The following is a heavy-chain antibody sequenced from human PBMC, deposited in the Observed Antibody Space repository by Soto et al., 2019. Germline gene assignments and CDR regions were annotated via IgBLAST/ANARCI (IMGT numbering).Heavy chain of an antibody. CDR1: AGSISRGGYS. CDR3: ARATDY. CDR2: IYHSGSI. V-gene: IGHV4-30-2*01. Sequence: SETLSLTCAGSAGSISRGGYSWSWIRQPPGKGLEWIGYIYHSGSIYYNPSLKSRVTISEDRSKNQFSLKLSSVTAADTAVYYCARATDYRGKGTLVTVSS. J-gene: IGHJ4*02.